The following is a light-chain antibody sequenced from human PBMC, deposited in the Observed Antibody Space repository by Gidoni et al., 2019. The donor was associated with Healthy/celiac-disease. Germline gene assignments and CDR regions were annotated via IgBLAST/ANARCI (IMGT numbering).Light chain of an antibody. J-gene: IGLJ2*01. CDR1: SSNIGAGYD. CDR2: GNS. V-gene: IGLV1-40*01. CDR3: QSYDSSLSVVV. Sequence: QSVLTQPPAVSGAPGQRVTISCTGSSSNIGAGYDVHWYQQLPGTAPKLLIYGNSNRLSWVPDRFSGSKSGTSASLAITGLQAEDEADYYCQSYDSSLSVVVFGGGTKLTVL.